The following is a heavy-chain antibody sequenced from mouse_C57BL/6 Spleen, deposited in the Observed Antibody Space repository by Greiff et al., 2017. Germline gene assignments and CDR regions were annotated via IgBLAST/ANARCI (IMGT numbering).Heavy chain of an antibody. J-gene: IGHJ2*01. CDR2: IYPGSGST. D-gene: IGHD1-1*01. CDR3: ASCYGSSYYFDY. CDR1: GYTFTSYW. V-gene: IGHV1-55*01. Sequence: QVQLKQPGAELVKPGASVKMSCKASGYTFTSYWITWVKQRPGQGLEWIGDIYPGSGSTNYNEKFKSKATLAVDTSSSTAYMQLSSLTSEDSAVYYCASCYGSSYYFDYWGQGTTLAVSS.